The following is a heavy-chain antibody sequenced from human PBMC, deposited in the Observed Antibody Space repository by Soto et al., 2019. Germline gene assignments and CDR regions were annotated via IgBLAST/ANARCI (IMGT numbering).Heavy chain of an antibody. CDR2: ISYSGST. J-gene: IGHJ4*02. D-gene: IGHD3-9*01. V-gene: IGHV4-59*08. CDR3: ARQSDILTGYEYYFDY. CDR1: GGSISSYY. Sequence: PSEMLSLTCTVSGGSISSYYWSWIRQPPGKGLEWIGYISYSGSTSYNPSLKSRVTISVDTSKNQFSLKLSSVTAADTAVYYCARQSDILTGYEYYFDYWGQGTLVTVSS.